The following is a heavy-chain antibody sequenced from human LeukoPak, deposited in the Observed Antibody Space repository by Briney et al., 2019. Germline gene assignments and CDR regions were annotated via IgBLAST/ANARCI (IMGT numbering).Heavy chain of an antibody. CDR3: ARPTIALLAFDI. D-gene: IGHD5-24*01. CDR1: GGSFSDYY. V-gene: IGHV4-34*01. J-gene: IGHJ3*02. CDR2: INHSGST. Sequence: PSETLSLTCAVYGGSFSDYYWSWTRQPPGKGLEWIGEINHSGSTNSNPSLKSRVTISIDTSKNQFSLKLSSVTAADTAVYYCARPTIALLAFDIWGQGTMVTVSS.